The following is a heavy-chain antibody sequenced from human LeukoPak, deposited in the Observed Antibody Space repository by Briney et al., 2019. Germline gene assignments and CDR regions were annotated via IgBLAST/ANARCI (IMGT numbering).Heavy chain of an antibody. CDR3: ARGLGYCTSTTCLLPFDY. D-gene: IGHD2-2*01. V-gene: IGHV3-53*01. CDR2: IYSGGSS. J-gene: IGHJ4*02. Sequence: GGSLRLSCAASGFTVSTYYMTWVRQAPGNGLECVSVIYSGGSSYYADSVKGRFTVSRDNSKNTLYLQMNSLRAEDTAMYYCARGLGYCTSTTCLLPFDYWGQGTLVTVSS. CDR1: GFTVSTYY.